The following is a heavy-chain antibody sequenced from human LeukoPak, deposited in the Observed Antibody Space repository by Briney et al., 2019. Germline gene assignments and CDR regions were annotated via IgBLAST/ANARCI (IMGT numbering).Heavy chain of an antibody. CDR3: ARQNYYDSSGSPRRPFDY. V-gene: IGHV5-51*01. D-gene: IGHD3-22*01. J-gene: IGHJ4*02. Sequence: GESLKTSWKGSGYSFTSYWNGWGRQIPGKGLEWRGIIYPGDSDTRYSPSFQGQVTISADKSISTAYLQWSSLKASDTAMYYCARQNYYDSSGSPRRPFDYWGQGTLVTVSS. CDR2: IYPGDSDT. CDR1: GYSFTSYW.